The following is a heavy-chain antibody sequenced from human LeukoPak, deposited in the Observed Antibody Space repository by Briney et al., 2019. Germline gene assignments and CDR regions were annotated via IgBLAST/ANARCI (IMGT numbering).Heavy chain of an antibody. CDR1: GYTFTSYD. V-gene: IGHV1-8*03. D-gene: IGHD5-12*01. CDR3: ARGYSGYDGAPRYYYYYYMDV. CDR2: MNPNSGNT. J-gene: IGHJ6*03. Sequence: ASVKVSCKASGYTFTSYDINWVRQATGQGLEWMGWMNPNSGNTGYAQKFQGRVTITRNTSISTAYMELSSLRSEDTAVYYCARGYSGYDGAPRYYYYYYMDVWGKGTTVTVSS.